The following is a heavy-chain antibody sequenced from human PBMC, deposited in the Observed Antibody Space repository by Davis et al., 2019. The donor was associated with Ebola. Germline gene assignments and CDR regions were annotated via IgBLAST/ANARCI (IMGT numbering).Heavy chain of an antibody. CDR2: ISGSGGNT. D-gene: IGHD3-3*01. CDR3: ARSGLSFGVVKYHYGMDA. CDR1: AITFSSYA. Sequence: PGGSLRLSCADSAITFSSYAMTWVRQAPGKGLEWVSAISGSGGNTYYADSVEGRFTISRDNSKKTMYLQMNSLRGEDTAVYYCARSGLSFGVVKYHYGMDAWGKGTTVTVSS. J-gene: IGHJ6*04. V-gene: IGHV3-23*01.